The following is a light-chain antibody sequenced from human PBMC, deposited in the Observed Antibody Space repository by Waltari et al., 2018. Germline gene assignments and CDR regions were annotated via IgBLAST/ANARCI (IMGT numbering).Light chain of an antibody. J-gene: IGKJ1*01. CDR1: QSVSRW. Sequence: IQLTQSPSTLSASVGDRVTMTCRASQSVSRWLAWYQQKPGKAPKLLIYKTSTLESGGPSKFRGRGFGAGFSLTISSLQPDDFATYYCQHYSTYSWTFGQGTKLEIK. V-gene: IGKV1-5*03. CDR2: KTS. CDR3: QHYSTYSWT.